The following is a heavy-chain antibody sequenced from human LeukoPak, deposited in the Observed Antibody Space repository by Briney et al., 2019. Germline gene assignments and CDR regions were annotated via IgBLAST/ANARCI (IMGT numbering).Heavy chain of an antibody. J-gene: IGHJ6*03. V-gene: IGHV1-69*04. D-gene: IGHD4-23*01. CDR1: GGTFSSYT. CDR3: ARDKDGGKKYYYYYMDV. Sequence: SVKVSCKASGGTFSSYTISWVRQAPGQGLEWMGRFIPILGIANYAQKIQGRVTITADKSTSTAYMELSSLRSEDTAVYYCARDKDGGKKYYYYYMDVWGKGTTVTVSS. CDR2: FIPILGIA.